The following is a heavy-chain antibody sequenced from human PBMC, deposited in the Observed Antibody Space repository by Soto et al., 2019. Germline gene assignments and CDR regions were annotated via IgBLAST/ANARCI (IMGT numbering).Heavy chain of an antibody. CDR3: VNSHSDEDDH. CDR1: VFTCSNFA. J-gene: IGHJ5*02. CDR2: IGASGAST. V-gene: IGHV3-23*01. Sequence: WWSLRLSCSASVFTCSNFAMSWFRQVPGKGLEWVSAIGASGASTFYADSVRGRFTVSRDNSKNTLVLQMKSLRVDDTAIYYCVNSHSDEDDHWGQGALVTVSS. D-gene: IGHD1-26*01.